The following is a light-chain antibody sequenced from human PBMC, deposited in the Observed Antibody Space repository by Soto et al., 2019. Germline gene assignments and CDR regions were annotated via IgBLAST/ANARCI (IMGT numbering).Light chain of an antibody. V-gene: IGKV1-39*01. Sequence: DIQLTQSPSSLSASVGDRVTITCREGQSINNYLNWYQQKLGKAPKLLIHAAPTLQSGVPSRFSGSGSGTHFTLTISTLQPEDFGTYFCHQSYSSYSFGQGTKLEIK. CDR2: AAP. J-gene: IGKJ2*01. CDR3: HQSYSSYS. CDR1: QSINNY.